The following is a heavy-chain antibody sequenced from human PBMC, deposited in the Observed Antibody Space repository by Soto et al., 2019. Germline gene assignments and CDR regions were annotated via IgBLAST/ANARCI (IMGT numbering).Heavy chain of an antibody. CDR1: SGSISSTSYY. V-gene: IGHV4-39*07. CDR3: ARMYSSGSGWFHP. Sequence: SETLSLTCTVSSGSISSTSYYWGWIRQPPGKGLEWIGSFYSSGSIIYNPSLRSRVSISGDTSSNQFSMSLTSVTAADTARYYCARMYSSGSGWFHPWGQGTLVTV. J-gene: IGHJ5*02. CDR2: FYSSGSI. D-gene: IGHD6-19*01.